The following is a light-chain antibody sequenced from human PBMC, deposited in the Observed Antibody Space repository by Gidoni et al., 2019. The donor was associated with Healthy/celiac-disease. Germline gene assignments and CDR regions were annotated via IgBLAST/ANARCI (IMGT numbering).Light chain of an antibody. J-gene: IGLJ2*01. CDR1: SSDVCGYNY. CDR2: DVS. Sequence: QSALTQPAAESGSPGQSITSSCTGTSSDVCGYNYVSWYQQHPCKAPKLMIYDVSNRLSGVSNRFSGSKSGHTASLTISGLQAQDAADYYCSSYTSISTHVVFGGGTTLTVL. V-gene: IGLV2-14*03. CDR3: SSYTSISTHVV.